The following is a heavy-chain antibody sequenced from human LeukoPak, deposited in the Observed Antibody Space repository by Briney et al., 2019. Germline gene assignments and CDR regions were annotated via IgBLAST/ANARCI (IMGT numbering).Heavy chain of an antibody. Sequence: PGGSLRLSCAASGFTFSDYYMSWIRQAPGKGLEWISFIQFDGSDEFYADSVKGRFIISRDNSKNTLYLQTNSLRTEDTSVYYCAEDQKLQPFHYWGQGTLVTVSS. CDR3: AEDQKLQPFHY. CDR2: IQFDGSDE. D-gene: IGHD2-15*01. J-gene: IGHJ4*02. CDR1: GFTFSDYY. V-gene: IGHV3-30*02.